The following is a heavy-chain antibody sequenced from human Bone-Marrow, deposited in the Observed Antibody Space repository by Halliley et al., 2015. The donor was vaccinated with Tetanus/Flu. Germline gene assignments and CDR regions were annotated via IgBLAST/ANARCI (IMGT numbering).Heavy chain of an antibody. V-gene: IGHV4-4*02. CDR3: AAWTGEFSGSPGYLDP. J-gene: IGHJ5*02. D-gene: IGHD1-26*01. CDR1: GGSISSRNW. CDR2: IYHTGAT. Sequence: TLSLTCAVSGGSISSRNWWSWVRQSPEKGLEWIGQIYHTGATNYNPSLKRRVIISVDTSKNQFSLNLNSVTAADTAVYYCAAWTGEFSGSPGYLDPWGQGTLVTVSS.